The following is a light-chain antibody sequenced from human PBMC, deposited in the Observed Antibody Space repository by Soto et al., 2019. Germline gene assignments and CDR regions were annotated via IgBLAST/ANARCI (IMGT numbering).Light chain of an antibody. CDR2: LEGSGSY. CDR3: ETWDSTTQV. V-gene: IGLV4-60*03. Sequence: QSVLTQSSSASASLGSSVKLTCTLSSGHSSYIIAWHQQQPGKAPRYLMKLEGSGSYNKGSGVPDRFSGSSSGADRYLTISNLQSEDEADYYCETWDSTTQVFGGGTKVTVL. J-gene: IGLJ2*01. CDR1: SGHSSYI.